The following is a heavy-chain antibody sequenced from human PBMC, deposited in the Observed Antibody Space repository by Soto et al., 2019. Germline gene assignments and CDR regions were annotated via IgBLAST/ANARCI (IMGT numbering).Heavy chain of an antibody. CDR3: AHRVLRTVFGLVTTTAIYFDF. CDR2: IYWDDDK. D-gene: IGHD3-3*01. Sequence: QITLNESGPTVVRPTETLTLTCRFNGFSLTTSGVGVGWIRQSPGKAPEWLALIYWDDDKRYSASLKSRLTITNDTSKNQVVLTVSDLDPTDTATYYCAHRVLRTVFGLVTTTAIYFDFWGQGTPVAVSS. V-gene: IGHV2-5*02. CDR1: GFSLTTSGVG. J-gene: IGHJ4*02.